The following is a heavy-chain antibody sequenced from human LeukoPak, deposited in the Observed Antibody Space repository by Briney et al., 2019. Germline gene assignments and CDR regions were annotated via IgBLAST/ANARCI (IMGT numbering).Heavy chain of an antibody. D-gene: IGHD6-19*01. CDR1: GYTFTGYY. Sequence: ASVKVSCKASGYTFTGYYMHWVRQAPGQGLEWMGWINPNSGGTNYAQKFQGRVTMTRDTSISTAYMELSRLRSDVTAVYYCARFQSGKQWLASATDYWGQGTLVTVSS. CDR3: ARFQSGKQWLASATDY. CDR2: INPNSGGT. V-gene: IGHV1-2*02. J-gene: IGHJ4*02.